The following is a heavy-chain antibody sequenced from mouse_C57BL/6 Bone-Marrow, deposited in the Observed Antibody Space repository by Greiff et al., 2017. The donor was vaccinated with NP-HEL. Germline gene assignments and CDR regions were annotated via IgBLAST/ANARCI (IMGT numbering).Heavy chain of an antibody. CDR2: IDPEDGDT. CDR3: ARALITTVVATDFDV. CDR1: GFNIKDYY. J-gene: IGHJ1*03. D-gene: IGHD1-1*01. Sequence: EVQLQQSGAELVKPGASVKLSCTASGFNIKDYYMHWVKQRTEQGLEWIGRIDPEDGDTKYAPKFQGKATITADTSYNTAYLQLRSLSAEDTSVYYCARALITTVVATDFDVWGTGTTVTVSS. V-gene: IGHV14-2*01.